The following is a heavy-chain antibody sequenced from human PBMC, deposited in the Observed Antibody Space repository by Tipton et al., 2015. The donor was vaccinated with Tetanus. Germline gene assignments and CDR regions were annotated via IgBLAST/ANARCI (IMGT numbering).Heavy chain of an antibody. Sequence: SLRLSCAASGFTFDDYAMHWVRQAPGKGLEWVSGISWNSGSIGYADSVKGRFTISRDNAKNSLYLQMNSLRAEDTALYYCAKDLVDTAMVTLDYWGQGTLVTVSS. CDR1: GFTFDDYA. CDR2: ISWNSGSI. V-gene: IGHV3-9*01. CDR3: AKDLVDTAMVTLDY. J-gene: IGHJ4*02. D-gene: IGHD5-18*01.